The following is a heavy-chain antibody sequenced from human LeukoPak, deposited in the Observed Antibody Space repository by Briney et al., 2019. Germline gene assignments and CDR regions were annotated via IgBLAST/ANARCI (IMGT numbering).Heavy chain of an antibody. J-gene: IGHJ4*02. CDR2: IYTSGST. CDR3: ASIHSDYGDYFDY. V-gene: IGHV4-61*02. CDR1: GGSISSGSYY. Sequence: SETLSLTCTVSGGSISSGSYYWSWIRQPAGKGLEWIGRIYTSGSTNYNPSLKSRVTISVDTSKNQFSLKLSSVTAADTAVYYCASIHSDYGDYFDYWAREPWSPSPQ. D-gene: IGHD4-17*01.